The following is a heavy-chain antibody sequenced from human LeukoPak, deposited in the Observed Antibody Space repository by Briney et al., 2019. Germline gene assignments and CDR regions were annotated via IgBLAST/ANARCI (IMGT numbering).Heavy chain of an antibody. Sequence: GRSPRLSCATSGFTFDDYAMHWVRQAPGKGLEWVSGISWNSGSIGYADSVKGRFTISRDNAKNSLYLQMNSLRAEDTALYYCAKEKVAVAGHYDAFDIWGQGTMVTVSS. CDR3: AKEKVAVAGHYDAFDI. D-gene: IGHD6-19*01. CDR2: ISWNSGSI. CDR1: GFTFDDYA. V-gene: IGHV3-9*01. J-gene: IGHJ3*02.